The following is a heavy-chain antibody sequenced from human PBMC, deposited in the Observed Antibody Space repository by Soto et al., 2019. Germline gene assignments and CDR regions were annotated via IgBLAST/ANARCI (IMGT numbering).Heavy chain of an antibody. J-gene: IGHJ5*02. Sequence: SETLSLTCTVSGGSISSGDYYWSWIRQPPGKGLEWIGYIYYSGSTYYNPSLKSRVTISVDTSKNQFSLKLSSVTAADTAVYYCARGHRQFPYGWGSFHYWFDPWGQGTLVTVSS. V-gene: IGHV4-30-4*01. D-gene: IGHD3-10*01. CDR2: IYYSGST. CDR1: GGSISSGDYY. CDR3: ARGHRQFPYGWGSFHYWFDP.